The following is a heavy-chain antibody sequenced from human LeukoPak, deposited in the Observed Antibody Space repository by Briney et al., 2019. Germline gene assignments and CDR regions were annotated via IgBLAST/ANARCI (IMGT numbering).Heavy chain of an antibody. CDR3: ARGRQLKAFDI. Sequence: PSETLSLTCSVFGGSISSYYWSWVRQPPGKGLEWIGSIYYSGSTYYNPSLKSRVTISVDTSKNQFSLKLSSVTAADTAVYYCARGRQLKAFDIWGQGTMVTVSS. D-gene: IGHD6-13*01. CDR2: IYYSGST. J-gene: IGHJ3*02. V-gene: IGHV4-59*12. CDR1: GGSISSYY.